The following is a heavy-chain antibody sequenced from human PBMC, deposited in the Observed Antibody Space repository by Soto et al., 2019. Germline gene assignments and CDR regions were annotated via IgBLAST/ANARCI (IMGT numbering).Heavy chain of an antibody. J-gene: IGHJ6*03. CDR2: ISPYNGDT. CDR1: GYTFTSHG. V-gene: IGHV1-18*01. CDR3: ARMVRGSTAGYDYYMDV. Sequence: QVQLVQSRAEVKKPGASVKVSCKTSGYTFTSHGISWVRQAPGQGLEWMGWISPYNGDTNYAQKLQGRVSVTTDSSTRTAYMELRSLRSEDTAVYYCARMVRGSTAGYDYYMDVWGKGTTVTVSS. D-gene: IGHD3-10*01.